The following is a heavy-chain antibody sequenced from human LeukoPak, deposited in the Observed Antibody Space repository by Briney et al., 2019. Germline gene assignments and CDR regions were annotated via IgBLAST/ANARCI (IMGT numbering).Heavy chain of an antibody. CDR3: AREGFGELSFDY. J-gene: IGHJ4*02. D-gene: IGHD3-10*01. Sequence: SETLSLTCAVYGGSFSGYYWSWIRQPPGKGLEWIGEINHSGSTNYNPSLKSRVTISVDTSKNQFSLKLSSVTAADTAVYYCAREGFGELSFDYWGQGTLVTVSS. CDR1: GGSFSGYY. V-gene: IGHV4-34*01. CDR2: INHSGST.